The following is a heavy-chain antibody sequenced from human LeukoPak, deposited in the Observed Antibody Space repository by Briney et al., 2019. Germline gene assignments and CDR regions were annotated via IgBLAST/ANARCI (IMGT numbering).Heavy chain of an antibody. Sequence: GGSLRLSCAASGFTFSSYGMHWVRQAPGKGLEGVSAISGSGGSTYYADSVKGRFTISRDNSKNTLYLQMNSLRAEDTAVYYCAKDPKAAAGNDYWGQGTLVTVSS. CDR3: AKDPKAAAGNDY. V-gene: IGHV3-23*01. J-gene: IGHJ4*02. D-gene: IGHD6-13*01. CDR1: GFTFSSYG. CDR2: ISGSGGST.